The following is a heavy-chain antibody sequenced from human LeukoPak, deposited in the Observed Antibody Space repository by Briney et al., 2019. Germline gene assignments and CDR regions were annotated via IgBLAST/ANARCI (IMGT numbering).Heavy chain of an antibody. V-gene: IGHV3-30*04. CDR3: ARDPPFGSGWSPNYFDF. D-gene: IGHD6-19*01. Sequence: PGRSLRLSCAPSGFTFDTYAMHWVRQAPGKGLEWAALISYDGGNIYYADSVKGRFTISRDNSNNTLYLQMNSLRAEDTAVYYCARDPPFGSGWSPNYFDFWGQGTLVTVPS. CDR1: GFTFDTYA. CDR2: ISYDGGNI. J-gene: IGHJ4*02.